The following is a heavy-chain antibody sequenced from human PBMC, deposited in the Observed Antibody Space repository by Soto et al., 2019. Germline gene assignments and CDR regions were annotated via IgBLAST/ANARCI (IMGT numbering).Heavy chain of an antibody. V-gene: IGHV1-18*01. CDR1: GYTFTSYG. Sequence: ASVKVSCKASGYTFTSYGISWVRQAPGQGLEWMGWISAYNGNTNYAQKLQGRVTMTTDTSTSTAYMELRSLRSDDTAVYYCARDKYYYDSSGLLPSSYYYYGMDVWGQGTTVTVSS. J-gene: IGHJ6*02. CDR2: ISAYNGNT. D-gene: IGHD3-22*01. CDR3: ARDKYYYDSSGLLPSSYYYYGMDV.